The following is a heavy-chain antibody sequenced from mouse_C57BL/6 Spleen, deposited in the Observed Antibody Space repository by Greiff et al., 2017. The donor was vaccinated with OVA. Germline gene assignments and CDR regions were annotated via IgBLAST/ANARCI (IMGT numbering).Heavy chain of an antibody. J-gene: IGHJ2*01. CDR3: ARDRLRTFDY. CDR1: GFTFSSYA. Sequence: EVQLVESGGGLVKPGGSLKLSCAASGFTFSSYAMSWVRQTPEKRLEWVATISDGGSYTYYPDNVKGRFTISRDNAKNNLYLQMSHLKSEDTAMYNCARDRLRTFDYWGQGTTLTVSS. V-gene: IGHV5-4*01. D-gene: IGHD1-1*01. CDR2: ISDGGSYT.